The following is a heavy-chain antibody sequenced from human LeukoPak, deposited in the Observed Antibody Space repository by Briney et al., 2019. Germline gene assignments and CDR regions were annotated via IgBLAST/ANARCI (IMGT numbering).Heavy chain of an antibody. J-gene: IGHJ4*02. CDR3: AKDFWSGYYPNY. D-gene: IGHD3-3*01. Sequence: GGSLRLSYAASGFTFSTYAMSWVRQAPGKGLEWVSGSGSGGSTYYADSVKGRFTISRDNSKNTLYLQMNSLRAEDTAVYYCAKDFWSGYYPNYWGQGTLVTVSS. V-gene: IGHV3-23*01. CDR1: GFTFSTYA. CDR2: SGSGGST.